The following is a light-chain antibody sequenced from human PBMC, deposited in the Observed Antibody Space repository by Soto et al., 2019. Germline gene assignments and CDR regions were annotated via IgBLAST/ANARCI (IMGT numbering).Light chain of an antibody. V-gene: IGLV1-40*01. CDR3: QSYDSSLSGDV. CDR2: GNS. CDR1: SSNIGAGYD. J-gene: IGLJ1*01. Sequence: QPVLTQPPSVSGAPGQRVTISCTGSSSNIGAGYDVHWYQQLPGTVPKVLIYGNSNRPSGVPDRFSGSKSGTSASLAITGLQAEDEADYYCQSYDSSLSGDVFGTGTKLTVL.